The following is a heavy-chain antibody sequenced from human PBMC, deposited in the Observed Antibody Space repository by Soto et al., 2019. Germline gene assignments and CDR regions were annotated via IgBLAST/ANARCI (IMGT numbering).Heavy chain of an antibody. CDR1: RYTFTSYV. V-gene: IGHV1-3*01. J-gene: IGHJ4*02. D-gene: IGHD5-12*01. Sequence: QVQVVQSGAEVKKPGASVKVSCKTSRYTFTSYVIHWVRQAPGQRPEWMGWINAGDGNTKFSQKFHDRVTLTRDTFASTAYMELSSLRSEDTAFYYCARDRNPYLSEKSGFFFADYWGQGTLVTVSS. CDR3: ARDRNPYLSEKSGFFFADY. CDR2: INAGDGNT.